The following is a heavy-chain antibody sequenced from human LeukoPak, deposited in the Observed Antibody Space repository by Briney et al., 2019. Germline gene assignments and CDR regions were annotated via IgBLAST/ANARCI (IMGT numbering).Heavy chain of an antibody. CDR2: ITSDAYI. Sequence: GSLRLSFATSGFAFRNSYLNWFRQAPGKGLEWVSSITSDAYIYYADSLKGRFSISRDNAKNSVFLQMISLRAEDTAVYYCARADYGDYGVDFWGQGTLDTVSS. D-gene: IGHD4-17*01. J-gene: IGHJ4*02. CDR3: ARADYGDYGVDF. CDR1: GFAFRNSY. V-gene: IGHV3-69-1*01.